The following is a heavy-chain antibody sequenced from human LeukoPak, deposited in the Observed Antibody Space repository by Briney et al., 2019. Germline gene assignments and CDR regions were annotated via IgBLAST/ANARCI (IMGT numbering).Heavy chain of an antibody. CDR2: IYHSGST. V-gene: IGHV4-30-2*01. CDR1: GGSLSRGGYY. Sequence: SETLSLTCTVSGGSLSRGGYYWSWLRQPPGKGLEGIGYIYHSGSTYYNPSLKSRVTISVDRSKNQFSLKLSSVTAADTAVYYCATSRYCSSTSCFPGAFDIWGQGTMVTVSS. J-gene: IGHJ3*02. D-gene: IGHD2-2*01. CDR3: ATSRYCSSTSCFPGAFDI.